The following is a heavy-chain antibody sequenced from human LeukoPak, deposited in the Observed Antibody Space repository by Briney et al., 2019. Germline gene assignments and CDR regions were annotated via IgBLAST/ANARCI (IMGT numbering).Heavy chain of an antibody. CDR1: GFTFSSYW. V-gene: IGHV3-74*01. D-gene: IGHD3-22*01. J-gene: IGHJ3*02. CDR2: INSDGSST. Sequence: GGSLRLSCAASGFTFSSYWMHWVRHAPGKGLVWVSRINSDGSSTTYADSVKGRFTISRDNSKNTLYLQMNSLRAEDTAVYYCAVDSSGYKGDAFDIWGQGTMVTVSS. CDR3: AVDSSGYKGDAFDI.